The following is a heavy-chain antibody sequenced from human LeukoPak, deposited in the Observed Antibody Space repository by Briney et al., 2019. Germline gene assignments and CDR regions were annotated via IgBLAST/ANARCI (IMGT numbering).Heavy chain of an antibody. CDR1: GYTFTSYG. D-gene: IGHD6-19*01. J-gene: IGHJ4*02. Sequence: ASVKVSCKASGYTFTSYGISWVRQAPGQGLEWMGWISAYNGNTNYAQKLQGRVTMTTDTSTSTAYMELRSLRSDDTAVYYCARDRVAVAGTGQNDYWGQGTLVTVSS. V-gene: IGHV1-18*01. CDR3: ARDRVAVAGTGQNDY. CDR2: ISAYNGNT.